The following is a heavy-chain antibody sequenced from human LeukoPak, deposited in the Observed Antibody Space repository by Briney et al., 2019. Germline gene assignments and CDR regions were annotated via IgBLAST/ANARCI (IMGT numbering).Heavy chain of an antibody. Sequence: PGGSLRLSCAASGFTFINAWMAWVRQAPGKGLEWVGRIKAKAHGGTIEYAAPVKGRFTISRDNSKNTLYLQMNSLKTEDTAVYYCTTDGVGVEGATYDNWGQGTLVSVSS. CDR3: TTDGVGVEGATYDN. D-gene: IGHD1-26*01. J-gene: IGHJ4*02. CDR1: GFTFINAW. V-gene: IGHV3-15*01. CDR2: IKAKAHGGTI.